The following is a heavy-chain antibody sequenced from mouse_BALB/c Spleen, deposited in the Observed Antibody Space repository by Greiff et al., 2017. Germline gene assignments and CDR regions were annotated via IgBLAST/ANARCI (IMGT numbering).Heavy chain of an antibody. CDR1: GFTFTDYY. D-gene: IGHD2-14*01. J-gene: IGHJ2*01. CDR2: IRNKANGYTT. V-gene: IGHV7-3*02. Sequence: EVMLVESGGGLVQPGGSLRLSCATSGFTFTDYYMSWVRQPPGKALEWLGFIRNKANGYTTEYSASVKGRFTISRDNSQSILYLQMNTLRAEDSATYYCARDNRYDYWGQGTTLTGSS. CDR3: ARDNRYDY.